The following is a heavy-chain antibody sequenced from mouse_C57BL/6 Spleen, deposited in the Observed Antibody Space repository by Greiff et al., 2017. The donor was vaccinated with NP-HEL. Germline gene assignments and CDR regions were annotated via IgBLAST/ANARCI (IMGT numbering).Heavy chain of an antibody. D-gene: IGHD1-2*01. CDR1: GYSFTSYY. V-gene: IGHV1-66*01. J-gene: IGHJ4*01. Sequence: VQLHQSGPELVKPGASVKISCKASGYSFTSYYIHWVKQRPGQGLEWIGWIYPGSGNTKYNEKFKGKATLTADTSSSTAYMQLSSLTSEDSAVYYCARSPATKDYAMDYWGQGTSVTVSS. CDR2: IYPGSGNT. CDR3: ARSPATKDYAMDY.